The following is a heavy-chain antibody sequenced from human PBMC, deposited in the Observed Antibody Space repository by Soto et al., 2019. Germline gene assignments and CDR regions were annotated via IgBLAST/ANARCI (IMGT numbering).Heavy chain of an antibody. CDR2: IYYSGST. CDR1: GGSISSSNYY. Sequence: SETLSLTCTVSGGSISSSNYYWGWIRQAPGKGLEWIGSIYYSGSTYYNPSLKSRVTISVDTSKNQFSLKLSSVTAADTAMYYCARGGYCSGASCAYMGHYYYYGMDVWGQGTTVTVS. D-gene: IGHD2-15*01. CDR3: ARGGYCSGASCAYMGHYYYYGMDV. J-gene: IGHJ6*02. V-gene: IGHV4-39*01.